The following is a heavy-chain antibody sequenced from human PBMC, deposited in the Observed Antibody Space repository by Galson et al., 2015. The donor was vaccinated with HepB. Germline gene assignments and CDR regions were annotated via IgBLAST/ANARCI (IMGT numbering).Heavy chain of an antibody. CDR2: INSDASST. J-gene: IGHJ4*02. D-gene: IGHD3-22*01. CDR3: ARDRNLYYYNSGGFLS. CDR1: GFTISTYW. Sequence: SLRLSCAASGFTISTYWMHWVRQAQGKGLVWVSRINSDASSTDYADSVRGRFTISRDSAKNTLYLQMNSLRAEDTAVYYCARDRNLYYYNSGGFLSWGRGTLVTVSS. V-gene: IGHV3-74*01.